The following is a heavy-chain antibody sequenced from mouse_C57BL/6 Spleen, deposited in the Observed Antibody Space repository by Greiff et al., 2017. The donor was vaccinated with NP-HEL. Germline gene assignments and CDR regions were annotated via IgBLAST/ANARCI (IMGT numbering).Heavy chain of an antibody. CDR1: GFTFSSYG. CDR3: ERRGEKIYHGYDAMDY. J-gene: IGHJ4*01. CDR2: ISSGGSYT. Sequence: EVKLMESGGDLVKPGGSLKLSCAASGFTFSSYGMSWVRQTPDKRLEWVATISSGGSYTSYPDSVKGRFTISSDNAKNTMYLQMSRLKSEATAMYNCERRGEKIYHGYDAMDYWGQGTSVTVSS. V-gene: IGHV5-6*02. D-gene: IGHD1-3*01.